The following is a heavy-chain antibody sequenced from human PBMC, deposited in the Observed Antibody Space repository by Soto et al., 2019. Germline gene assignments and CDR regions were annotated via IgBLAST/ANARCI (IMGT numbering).Heavy chain of an antibody. CDR2: INPSGGST. CDR1: GYTFTSYY. J-gene: IGHJ4*02. CDR3: SRAGRYYDSSGYGRSYFDY. V-gene: IGHV1-46*01. D-gene: IGHD3-22*01. Sequence: ASVKVSCKASGYTFTSYYMHWVRQAPGQGLEWMGIINPSGGSTSYAQKFQGRVTMTRDTYTSTVYMELSSLRSEDTAVYYCSRAGRYYDSSGYGRSYFDYWGQGTLVTVSS.